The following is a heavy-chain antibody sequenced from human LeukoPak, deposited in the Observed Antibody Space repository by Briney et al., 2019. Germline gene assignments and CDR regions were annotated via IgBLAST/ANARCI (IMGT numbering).Heavy chain of an antibody. CDR2: IKGKTDGGTT. J-gene: IGHJ3*02. CDR3: TTADCSGGSCYSPGTAFDI. Sequence: GGSLRLSCAASGFTFSNAWMSWVRQAPGKGLEWVGRIKGKTDGGTTDYAAPVKCRFTISRDDSKNTLYLQMNSLKTEDTAVYYCTTADCSGGSCYSPGTAFDIWGQGTMVTVSS. D-gene: IGHD2-15*01. CDR1: GFTFSNAW. V-gene: IGHV3-15*01.